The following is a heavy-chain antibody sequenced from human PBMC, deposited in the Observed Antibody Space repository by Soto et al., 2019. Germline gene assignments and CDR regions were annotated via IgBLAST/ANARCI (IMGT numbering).Heavy chain of an antibody. D-gene: IGHD3-10*01. CDR2: INHSGST. CDR3: ATDSQLNRGGLL. J-gene: IGHJ4*02. CDR1: GGSFSGYY. V-gene: IGHV4-34*01. Sequence: QVQLQQWGAGLLKPSETLSLTCAVYGGSFSGYYWSWIRQPPGKGLEWIGEINHSGSTNYNPSLKSRVTISVDTSKNQFSLKLSSVNAADTAVYYCATDSQLNRGGLLWGLGTLVTVSS.